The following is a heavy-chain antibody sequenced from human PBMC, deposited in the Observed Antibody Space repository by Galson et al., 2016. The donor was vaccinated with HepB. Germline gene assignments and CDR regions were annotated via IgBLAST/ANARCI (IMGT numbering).Heavy chain of an antibody. Sequence: SETLSLTCSVSGGSIRSNNWWSWVRQSPGKGLEWIGEIFHSGSVNYNPSLKSRVTLSVDKSKKQFFLNMTSVTAADTAVCFCARDDQKSRHFDLWGQGTLVTVSS. CDR3: ARDDQKSRHFDL. CDR1: GGSIRSNNW. J-gene: IGHJ4*02. D-gene: IGHD3-3*02. V-gene: IGHV4-4*02. CDR2: IFHSGSV.